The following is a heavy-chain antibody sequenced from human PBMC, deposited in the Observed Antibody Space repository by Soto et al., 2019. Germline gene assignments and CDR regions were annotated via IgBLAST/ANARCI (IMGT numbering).Heavy chain of an antibody. CDR3: ARGGRGILLFGYYYYGMDV. CDR2: INSDGSST. CDR1: GFTFSSYW. V-gene: IGHV3-74*01. D-gene: IGHD3-16*01. J-gene: IGHJ6*02. Sequence: PGGSLRLSCAASGFTFSSYWMHWVRQAPGKGLVWVSRINSDGSSTSYADSVKGRFTISRDNAKNTLYLQMNSLRAEDTAVYYCARGGRGILLFGYYYYGMDVWGQGTTVTVSS.